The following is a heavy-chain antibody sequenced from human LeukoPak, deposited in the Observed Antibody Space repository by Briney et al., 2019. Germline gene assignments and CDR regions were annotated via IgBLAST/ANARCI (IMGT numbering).Heavy chain of an antibody. CDR3: AHSGSYFDY. CDR2: IKEDGSEK. J-gene: IGHJ4*02. V-gene: IGHV3-7*01. D-gene: IGHD1-26*01. CDR1: GFPFSNYW. Sequence: GGSLRLSCAASGFPFSNYWMSWVRQAPGKGLEWVANIKEDGSEKNDVDSVKGRFTISRDNAKNSVYLQMDSLRAEDTAVYHCAHSGSYFDYLAREPWSPSPQ.